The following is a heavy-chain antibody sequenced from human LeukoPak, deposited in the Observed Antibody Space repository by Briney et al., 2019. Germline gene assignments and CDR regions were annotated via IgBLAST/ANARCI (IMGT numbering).Heavy chain of an antibody. Sequence: SETLSLTCTVSGGSISSYYWSWIRQPPGKGLEWIGYIYYSGSTNYNPSLKSRVTISVDTSKNQFSLKLSSVTAADTAVYYCARLYDSSGYNAPWGQGTLVTVSS. CDR2: IYYSGST. D-gene: IGHD3-22*01. V-gene: IGHV4-59*08. CDR1: GGSISSYY. J-gene: IGHJ5*02. CDR3: ARLYDSSGYNAP.